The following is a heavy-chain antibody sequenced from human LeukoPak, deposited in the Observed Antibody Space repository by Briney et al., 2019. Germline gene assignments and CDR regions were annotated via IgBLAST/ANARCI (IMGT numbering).Heavy chain of an antibody. CDR2: INPNSGGT. D-gene: IGHD2-2*01. V-gene: IGHV1-2*02. CDR3: ARSRSRDCSSTSCYSYGLDY. J-gene: IGHJ4*02. CDR1: GYTFTGYY. Sequence: ASVKVSCKVSGYTFTGYYMHWVRQAPGQGLEWMGWINPNSGGTNYAQQFQGRVTMTRDTSISTAYMELSRLRSDDTAVYYCARSRSRDCSSTSCYSYGLDYWGQGTLVTVSS.